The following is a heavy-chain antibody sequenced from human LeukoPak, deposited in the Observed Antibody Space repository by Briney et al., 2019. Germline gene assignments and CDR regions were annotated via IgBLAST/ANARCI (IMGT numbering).Heavy chain of an antibody. V-gene: IGHV1-24*01. D-gene: IGHD3-10*01. Sequence: ASVKVSCKVSGYTLTELSMHWVRQAPGKGLGWMGGFDPEDGETIYAQKFQGRVTMTEDTSTDTAYMELSSLRSEDTAVYYCATDHLSGSYYEKFDYWGQGTLVTVSS. CDR1: GYTLTELS. J-gene: IGHJ4*02. CDR3: ATDHLSGSYYEKFDY. CDR2: FDPEDGET.